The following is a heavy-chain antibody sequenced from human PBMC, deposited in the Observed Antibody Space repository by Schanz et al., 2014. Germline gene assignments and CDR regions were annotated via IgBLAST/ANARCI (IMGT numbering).Heavy chain of an antibody. CDR2: IYYRGNT. V-gene: IGHV4-59*08. D-gene: IGHD4-17*01. J-gene: IGHJ4*02. CDR1: GGSISSYY. Sequence: QVQLQESGPGLVKPSETLSLTCTVSGGSISSYYWSWIRQPPGKGLEWIGFIYYRGNTNYNPSLTSRVTMSVVPSKTQFSLKLSSVPAADTAVYYCARRIWDGDYYYFDYWGQGTLVTVSS. CDR3: ARRIWDGDYYYFDY.